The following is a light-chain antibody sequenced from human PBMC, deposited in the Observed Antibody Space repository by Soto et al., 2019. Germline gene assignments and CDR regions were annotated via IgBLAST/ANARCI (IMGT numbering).Light chain of an antibody. Sequence: DIQMTQSPSPMSASVGDRVTITCRASQTISTYLNWYQQKPGKAPKLLIYGESSRQSAVPPRFSGSGSGTDFTLTISSLQPEDFGTYYCQQSFSTPRTFGQGTKVEIK. CDR1: QTISTY. J-gene: IGKJ1*01. CDR3: QQSFSTPRT. CDR2: GES. V-gene: IGKV1-39*01.